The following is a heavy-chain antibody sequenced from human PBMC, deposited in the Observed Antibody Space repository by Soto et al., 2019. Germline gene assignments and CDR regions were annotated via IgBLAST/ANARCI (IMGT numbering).Heavy chain of an antibody. CDR1: GFTFSSYA. J-gene: IGHJ4*02. Sequence: EVQLLESGGGLVQPGGSLRLSCAASGFTFSSYAMSWVRQAPGKGLEWVSAISGSGGSTYYADSVKGRFTISRDNSKNTLYLQMNSLRAEDTAVYSCAKDVRIQLWLRAFGGIDYWGQGTLVTVSS. V-gene: IGHV3-23*01. D-gene: IGHD5-18*01. CDR3: AKDVRIQLWLRAFGGIDY. CDR2: ISGSGGST.